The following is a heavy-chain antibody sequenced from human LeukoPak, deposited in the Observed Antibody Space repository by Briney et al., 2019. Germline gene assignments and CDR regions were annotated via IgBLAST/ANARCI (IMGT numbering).Heavy chain of an antibody. CDR1: GYTFTGYG. CDR3: ARDNSVEDTAWWFDP. J-gene: IGHJ5*02. D-gene: IGHD4-23*01. Sequence: GASVKVSCKASGYTFTGYGISWVRQAPGQGLEWMGWISAYNGNTDYAQNLQGRVTMTRDMSTSTDYMELSSLRSEDTAVYYCARDNSVEDTAWWFDPWGQGTLVTVSS. CDR2: ISAYNGNT. V-gene: IGHV1-18*01.